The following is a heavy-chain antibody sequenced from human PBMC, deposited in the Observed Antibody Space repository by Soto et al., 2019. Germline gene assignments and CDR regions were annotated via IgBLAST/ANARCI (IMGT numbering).Heavy chain of an antibody. Sequence: GGSLRLSCAASGFTFSSYWMHWVRQVPEKGLVWVSRINSDGSITNYADAVKGRFTISRDNVKNTLYLQMNSLRAEDTAVYYCVRYTRSVGGSYRPDYWGQGTMVTVYS. CDR1: GFTFSSYW. J-gene: IGHJ4*02. CDR2: INSDGSIT. CDR3: VRYTRSVGGSYRPDY. V-gene: IGHV3-74*01. D-gene: IGHD3-16*02.